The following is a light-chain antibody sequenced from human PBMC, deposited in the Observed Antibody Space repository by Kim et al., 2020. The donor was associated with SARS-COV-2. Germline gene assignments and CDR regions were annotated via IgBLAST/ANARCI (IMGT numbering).Light chain of an antibody. V-gene: IGLV3-21*04. J-gene: IGLJ3*02. CDR2: YDS. CDR1: NIGSKS. CDR3: QAWDSSSDHWV. Sequence: SYELTQPPSVSVAPGKTARITCGGNNIGSKSVHWYQQKPGQAPVLVIYYDSDRPSGIPERFSGSNSGNTATLTISRVEAGDEADYYCQAWDSSSDHWVFGGGTQLTVL.